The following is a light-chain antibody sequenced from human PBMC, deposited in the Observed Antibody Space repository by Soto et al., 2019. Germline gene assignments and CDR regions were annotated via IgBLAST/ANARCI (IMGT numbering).Light chain of an antibody. CDR2: WAS. Sequence: DIVMTQSPDSLAVSLGERATINCKSSQSVLYSSNNKNYFAWYQQKPGQPPKLLIYWASTRESGVPDRFSGSGSGTDFTLTISSLQAEYVAVYYCQQYYSTPQTFGQGTKVEIK. CDR1: QSVLYSSNNKNY. CDR3: QQYYSTPQT. J-gene: IGKJ1*01. V-gene: IGKV4-1*01.